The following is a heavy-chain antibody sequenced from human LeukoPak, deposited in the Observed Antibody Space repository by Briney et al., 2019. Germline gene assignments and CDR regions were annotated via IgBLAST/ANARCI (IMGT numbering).Heavy chain of an antibody. CDR3: ARGRYSTDFDY. Sequence: SETLPLTCTVSGGSISSYYWSWIRQPPGKGLEWIGHIYYSGSTNYNPSLKSRVTISVDTSKNQFSLKLSSVTAADTAVYYCARGRYSTDFDYWGQGTLVTVSS. V-gene: IGHV4-59*01. CDR2: IYYSGST. J-gene: IGHJ4*02. D-gene: IGHD5-18*01. CDR1: GGSISSYY.